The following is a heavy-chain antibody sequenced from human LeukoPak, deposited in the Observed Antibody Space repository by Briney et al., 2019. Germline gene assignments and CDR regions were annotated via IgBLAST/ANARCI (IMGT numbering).Heavy chain of an antibody. CDR3: ARDEYDYGGTLLYYFDY. D-gene: IGHD4-23*01. CDR2: INPNSGGT. CDR1: GYTFTGYY. V-gene: IGHV1-2*02. J-gene: IGHJ4*02. Sequence: GASVTVSCKASGYTFTGYYMHWVRQAPGQGLEWMGWINPNSGGTNYAQKFQGRVTMTRDTSISTAYMELSRLRSDDTAVYYCARDEYDYGGTLLYYFDYWGQGTLVTVSS.